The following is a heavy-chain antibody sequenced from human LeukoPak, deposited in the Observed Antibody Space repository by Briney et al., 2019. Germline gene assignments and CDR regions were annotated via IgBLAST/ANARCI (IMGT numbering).Heavy chain of an antibody. CDR2: IYYSGST. Sequence: GSLRLSCAASGFTVTSNYMSWVRQPPGKGLEWIGSIYYSGSTYYNPSLRSRVTISVDTSKNQFSLKLSSVTAADTAVYYCARRQSYYDILTGYSQGNWFDPWGQGTLVTVSS. D-gene: IGHD3-9*01. V-gene: IGHV4-39*01. CDR1: GFTVTSNY. CDR3: ARRQSYYDILTGYSQGNWFDP. J-gene: IGHJ5*02.